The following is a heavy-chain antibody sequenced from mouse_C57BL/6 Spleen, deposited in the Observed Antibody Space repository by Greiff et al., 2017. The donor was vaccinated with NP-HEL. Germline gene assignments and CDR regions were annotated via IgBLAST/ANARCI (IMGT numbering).Heavy chain of an antibody. Sequence: QVQLQQSGAELVRPGASVTLSCKASGYTFTDYEMHWVKQTPVHGLEWIGAIDPETGGTAYNQKFKGKAILTADKSSSTAYMELRSLTSEDSAVYYCTRGAQAPMDYWGQGTSVTVSS. CDR2: IDPETGGT. CDR3: TRGAQAPMDY. J-gene: IGHJ4*01. V-gene: IGHV1-15*01. D-gene: IGHD3-2*02. CDR1: GYTFTDYE.